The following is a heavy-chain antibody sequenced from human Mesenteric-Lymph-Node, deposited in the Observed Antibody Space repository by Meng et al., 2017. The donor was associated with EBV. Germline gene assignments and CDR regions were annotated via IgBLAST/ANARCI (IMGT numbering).Heavy chain of an antibody. CDR2: TYYRSKWYN. CDR1: GDSVSSSSAA. CDR3: ARGATSVFDL. V-gene: IGHV6-1*01. Sequence: QVQLQQSGQXLVKPXXXLPLTCVISGDSVSSSSAAWTWIRQSPSRGLEWLGRTYYRSKWYNDYAVFVKSRITLNPDTSKNQFSLQLNSVTPEDTAVYYCARGATSVFDLWGRGTLVTVAS. J-gene: IGHJ2*01.